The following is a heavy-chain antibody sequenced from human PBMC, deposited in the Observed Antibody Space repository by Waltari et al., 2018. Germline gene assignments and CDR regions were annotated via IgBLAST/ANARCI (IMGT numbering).Heavy chain of an antibody. Sequence: EVQLVESGGGLVQPGASLRLACAASGVTVSNYYTHWVRQGPGKGLVWISRINNGGGSSTTYADSVKGRFTISKDNAKNTVYLLRAEDTAVYHCARGGQLALDYWGQGTLVTVSS. D-gene: IGHD6-6*01. CDR1: GVTVSNYY. V-gene: IGHV3-74*01. J-gene: IGHJ4*02. CDR2: INNGGGSST. CDR3: ARGGQLALDY.